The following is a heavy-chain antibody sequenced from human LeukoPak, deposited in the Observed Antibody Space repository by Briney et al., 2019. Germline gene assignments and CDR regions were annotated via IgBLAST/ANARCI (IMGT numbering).Heavy chain of an antibody. CDR2: IFYRGNT. Sequence: SETLSPTCIVSGVSISGGDYWSWIRQHPGKGLEWIGYIFYRGNTYYSPSLKSRVSMSIDTSKNQFSLMLSSVTAADTAVYYCARVIEYSGRFDPWGQGTLVTVSS. CDR3: ARVIEYSGRFDP. J-gene: IGHJ5*02. D-gene: IGHD1-26*01. CDR1: GVSISGGDY. V-gene: IGHV4-31*03.